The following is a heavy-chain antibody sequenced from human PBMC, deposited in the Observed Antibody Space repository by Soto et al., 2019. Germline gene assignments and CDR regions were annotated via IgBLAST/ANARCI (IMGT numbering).Heavy chain of an antibody. D-gene: IGHD6-13*01. J-gene: IGHJ6*02. V-gene: IGHV5-10-1*01. CDR1: GYSFTSYW. CDR3: ARWASSHYGMDV. CDR2: IDPSDSYT. Sequence: GESLKISCXGSGYSFTSYWISWVRQMPGKGLEWMGRIDPSDSYTNYSPSFQGHVTISADKSISTAYLQWSSLKASDTAMYYCARWASSHYGMDVWGQGTTVTVSS.